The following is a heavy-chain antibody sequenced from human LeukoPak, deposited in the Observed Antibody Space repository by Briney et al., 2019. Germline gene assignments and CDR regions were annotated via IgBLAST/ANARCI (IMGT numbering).Heavy chain of an antibody. D-gene: IGHD3-22*01. J-gene: IGHJ4*02. CDR2: IYYSGST. CDR1: GGSISSSSFY. CDR3: ATDNTMIVGESDY. V-gene: IGHV4-39*07. Sequence: SETLSLTCTVSGGSISSSSFYWGWIRQPPGKGLEWIGSIYYSGSTYYNPSLKSRVTISVDTSKNQFSLKLNSVTAADTAVYYCATDNTMIVGESDYWGQGTLVTVSS.